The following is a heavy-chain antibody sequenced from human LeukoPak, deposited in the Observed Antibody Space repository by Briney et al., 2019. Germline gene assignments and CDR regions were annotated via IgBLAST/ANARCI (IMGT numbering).Heavy chain of an antibody. CDR1: GFTFSSNW. CDR3: ASQSFGRFDP. V-gene: IGHV3-7*02. D-gene: IGHD3-16*01. CDR2: IKEDGSVK. Sequence: GGSLRLSCVVSGFTFSSNWMSWVRQAPGKGLEWVGNIKEDGSVKYYVDSVKGRLTISRDNAKNSLYLQMNSLRAEDTAVYYCASQSFGRFDPWGQGTRVTVSS. J-gene: IGHJ5*02.